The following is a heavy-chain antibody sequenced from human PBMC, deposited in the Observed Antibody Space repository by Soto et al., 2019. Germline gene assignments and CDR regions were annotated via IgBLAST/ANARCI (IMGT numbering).Heavy chain of an antibody. Sequence: QVQLVQSGAEVKKPGASVKVSCKASGYTFTSYGISWVRQAPGQGLEWMGWISAYNGNTNYAQKLQGRVTMTTDTDTSTAYMDLRSLRSDDTAVAYCARDVEQQRVPGLDWFDPWGQGTLVTVSS. CDR3: ARDVEQQRVPGLDWFDP. CDR2: ISAYNGNT. V-gene: IGHV1-18*01. D-gene: IGHD6-19*01. J-gene: IGHJ5*02. CDR1: GYTFTSYG.